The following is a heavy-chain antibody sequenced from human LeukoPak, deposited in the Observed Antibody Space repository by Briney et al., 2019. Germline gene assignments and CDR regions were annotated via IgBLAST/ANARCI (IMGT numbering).Heavy chain of an antibody. J-gene: IGHJ2*01. V-gene: IGHV4-59*01. CDR2: IYYSGST. D-gene: IGHD3-22*01. CDR1: GGSISSYY. CDR3: ARGGRVVVIPPNL. Sequence: PSETLSLTCTVSGGSISSYYWSWIRQPPGKGLEWIGYIYYSGSTNYNPSLKSRVTISVDTSKNQFSLKLSSVTAADTAVYYCARGGRVVVIPPNLRGRGTLVTVSS.